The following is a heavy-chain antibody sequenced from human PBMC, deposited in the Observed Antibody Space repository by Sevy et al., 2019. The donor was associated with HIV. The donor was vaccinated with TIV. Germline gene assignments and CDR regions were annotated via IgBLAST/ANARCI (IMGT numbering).Heavy chain of an antibody. CDR2: ISGSGGST. Sequence: GGSLRLSCAASGFTFSSYAMSWVRQAPGKGLERVSAISGSGGSTYYADSVKGRFTISRDNSKNTLYLQMNSLRAEDTAVYYCAKEFDYGSGSYYSRYDAFDIWGQGTMVTVSS. CDR3: AKEFDYGSGSYYSRYDAFDI. D-gene: IGHD3-10*01. V-gene: IGHV3-23*01. CDR1: GFTFSSYA. J-gene: IGHJ3*02.